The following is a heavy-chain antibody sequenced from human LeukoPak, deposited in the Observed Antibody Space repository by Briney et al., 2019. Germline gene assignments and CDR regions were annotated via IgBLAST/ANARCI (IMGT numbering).Heavy chain of an antibody. D-gene: IGHD5-12*01. Sequence: GGSLRLSCAASGFIFSQYSMNWVRQAPGKGLEWVSRIRSSSETFYADSVKGRFTISRDNARNSLYLQMNNLRGEDTAIYYCARDAGNSGYGCDLWGQGTLVTVSS. V-gene: IGHV3-48*01. J-gene: IGHJ5*02. CDR1: GFIFSQYS. CDR2: IRSSSET. CDR3: ARDAGNSGYGCDL.